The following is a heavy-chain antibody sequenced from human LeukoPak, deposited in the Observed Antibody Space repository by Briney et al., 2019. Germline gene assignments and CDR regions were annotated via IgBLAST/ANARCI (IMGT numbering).Heavy chain of an antibody. CDR2: IYYSGST. CDR1: GGSISSYY. V-gene: IGHV4-59*01. D-gene: IGHD6-13*01. Sequence: SETLSLTCTVSGGSISSYYWSWIRQPPGKGLEWIGYIYYSGSTNYNPSLKSRVTISVDTSKNQFSLKLSSVTAADTAVYYCARSGGSSWPYYYYYMDVWGKGTTVTVSS. J-gene: IGHJ6*03. CDR3: ARSGGSSWPYYYYYMDV.